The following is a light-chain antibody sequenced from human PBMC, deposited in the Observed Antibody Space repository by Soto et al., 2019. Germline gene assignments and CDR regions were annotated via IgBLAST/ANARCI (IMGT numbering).Light chain of an antibody. Sequence: QSVLPQPPAVSAAPGQMVTISCSGTSSNIGSTYVSWYQHLPGTAPKLLIYDNNKRPSGIPVRFSGSKSGTSATLGITGLQTGDEADYYCAAWDTSLHALILGGGTKLTVL. V-gene: IGLV1-51*01. CDR2: DNN. CDR1: SSNIGSTY. J-gene: IGLJ2*01. CDR3: AAWDTSLHALI.